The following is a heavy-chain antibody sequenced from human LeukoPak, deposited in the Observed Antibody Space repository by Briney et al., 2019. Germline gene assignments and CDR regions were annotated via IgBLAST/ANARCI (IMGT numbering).Heavy chain of an antibody. Sequence: SVKVSCKASGGTFSSYAISWVRQAPGQGLEWMGGIIPIFGTANYAQKFQGRVTITADKSTSTAYMELSSLRSEDTAVYYCARPTQVNDYVWGSLPFGNAFDIWGQGTMVTVSS. CDR3: ARPTQVNDYVWGSLPFGNAFDI. D-gene: IGHD3-16*01. CDR1: GGTFSSYA. V-gene: IGHV1-69*06. CDR2: IIPIFGTA. J-gene: IGHJ3*02.